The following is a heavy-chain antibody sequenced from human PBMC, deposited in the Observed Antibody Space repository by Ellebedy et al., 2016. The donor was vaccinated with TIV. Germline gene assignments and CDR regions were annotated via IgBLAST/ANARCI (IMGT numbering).Heavy chain of an antibody. CDR1: GASISSGGYY. J-gene: IGHJ6*02. D-gene: IGHD3-3*01. V-gene: IGHV4-61*08. Sequence: SETLSLTCTVSGASISSGGYYWSWIRQHPGKGLEWIAYIYYSGSTNYNPSLKSRVTISVDTSKNQFSLKLSSVTAADTAVYYCARGLLYYDFWSGYYKGAGDYYYGMDVWGQGTTVTVSS. CDR3: ARGLLYYDFWSGYYKGAGDYYYGMDV. CDR2: IYYSGST.